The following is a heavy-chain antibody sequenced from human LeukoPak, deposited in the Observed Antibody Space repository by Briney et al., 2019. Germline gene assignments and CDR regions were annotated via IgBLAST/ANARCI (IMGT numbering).Heavy chain of an antibody. V-gene: IGHV4-34*01. D-gene: IGHD3-3*01. CDR2: INHSGGT. CDR3: ARGDYDFWSGPYDC. Sequence: PSETLSLTCAVYGGSFSGYYWSWIRQPPGKGLEWIGEINHSGGTNYNPSLKSRVTISVDTSKNQFSLKLSSVTAADTAVYYCARGDYDFWSGPYDCWGQGTLVTVSS. J-gene: IGHJ4*02. CDR1: GGSFSGYY.